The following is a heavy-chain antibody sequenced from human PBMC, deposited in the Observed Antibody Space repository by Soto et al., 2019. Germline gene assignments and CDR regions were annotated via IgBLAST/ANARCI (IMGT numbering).Heavy chain of an antibody. D-gene: IGHD3-10*01. J-gene: IGHJ6*02. Sequence: WGSLRLSCAASGFTFSSHAMTWVRQSPGKGLEWVSFISSTSSTKDYADSVKGRFTISRDNAKNSLYLQMNSLRDGDTAVYYCARRITMVRGPYYYYGMDVWGQGTTVTVSS. CDR1: GFTFSSHA. CDR3: ARRITMVRGPYYYYGMDV. V-gene: IGHV3-48*02. CDR2: ISSTSSTK.